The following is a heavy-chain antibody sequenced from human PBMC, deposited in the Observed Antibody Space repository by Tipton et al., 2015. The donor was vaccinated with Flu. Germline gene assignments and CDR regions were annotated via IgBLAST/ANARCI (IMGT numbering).Heavy chain of an antibody. J-gene: IGHJ4*02. Sequence: SLRLSCAASGFTFSSYSMNWVRQAPGKGLEWVSSISYSGSPIYYADSVKGRFTISRDNAKNSLYLQMNSLRAEDTAVYYCARVVPNTIPNFDYWGQGTLVTVSS. D-gene: IGHD2-2*01. CDR1: GFTFSSYS. V-gene: IGHV3-21*01. CDR3: ARVVPNTIPNFDY. CDR2: ISYSGSPI.